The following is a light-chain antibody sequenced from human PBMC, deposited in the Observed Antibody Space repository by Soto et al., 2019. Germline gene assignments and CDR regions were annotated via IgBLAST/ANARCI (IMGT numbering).Light chain of an antibody. CDR1: NSDVGNYNL. CDR3: CSYAGSATCV. V-gene: IGLV2-23*02. Sequence: QSALTQPASVSGSPGQSITISCTGTNSDVGNYNLVSWYQQHPGKAPKLMMYEVTKRPSGVSNRVSGSKSGNTASLTISVLQAEDEADYYCCSYAGSATCVFGGGTKVTVL. J-gene: IGLJ3*02. CDR2: EVT.